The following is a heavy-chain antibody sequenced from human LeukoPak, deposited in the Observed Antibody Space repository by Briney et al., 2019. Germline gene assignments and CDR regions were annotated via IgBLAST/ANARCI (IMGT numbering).Heavy chain of an antibody. CDR3: ARMQYTGGWYAAGY. V-gene: IGHV3-11*03. Sequence: PGGSLRLSCAASGFTFSDYHMSWIRQAPGKGLEWLSYISSSSSYINYADSVKGRFTISRDNAKDSLYLQMNSLRAEDTAVYYCARMQYTGGWYAAGYWGQGTLVTVSS. CDR1: GFTFSDYH. D-gene: IGHD6-19*01. CDR2: ISSSSSYI. J-gene: IGHJ4*02.